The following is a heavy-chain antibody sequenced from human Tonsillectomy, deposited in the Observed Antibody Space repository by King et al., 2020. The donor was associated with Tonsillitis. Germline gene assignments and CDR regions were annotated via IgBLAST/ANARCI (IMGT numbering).Heavy chain of an antibody. CDR2: INPNSGGT. CDR1: GYTFTGYY. Sequence: QGQLVQSGAEVKKPGASVKVSCKTSGYTFTGYYMHWVRQAPGQGLEWMGWINPNSGGTNYAQKFQGRVTMTRDTSISSAYMELSRLRSDDTAVYYCARDFVPAAMGWYYYYGMDVWGQGTTVTVSS. CDR3: ARDFVPAAMGWYYYYGMDV. D-gene: IGHD2-2*01. J-gene: IGHJ6*02. V-gene: IGHV1-2*02.